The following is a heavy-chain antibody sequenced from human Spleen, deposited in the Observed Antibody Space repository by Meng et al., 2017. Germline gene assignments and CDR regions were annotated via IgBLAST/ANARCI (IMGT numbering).Heavy chain of an antibody. J-gene: IGHJ6*02. V-gene: IGHV1-46*01. D-gene: IGHD6-19*01. CDR2: INPSGDGT. Sequence: ASVKVSCKVSGYTFTSYYIHWVRQAPRQGLEWMGVINPSGDGTNYSENFQDRITMTSDASTSTVCMELSSLRSEDTAVYFCARTSKSSHSTGYYHQYYYYGMDVWGQGTTVTVSS. CDR1: GYTFTSYY. CDR3: ARTSKSSHSTGYYHQYYYYGMDV.